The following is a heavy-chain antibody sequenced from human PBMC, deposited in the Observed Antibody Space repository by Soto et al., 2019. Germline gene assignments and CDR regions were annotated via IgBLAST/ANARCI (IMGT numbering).Heavy chain of an antibody. V-gene: IGHV3-21*01. D-gene: IGHD3-22*01. Sequence: LRLSCAASAFTFSSYSMDSVRQAPAKGLEWVSSISSSSSYIYYADSVKGRFTISRDNAKISLYLEMNSLRAEDTAVYYCARDMGYYDSSGYYYGMDVWGQGTTVTVSS. J-gene: IGHJ6*02. CDR2: ISSSSSYI. CDR1: AFTFSSYS. CDR3: ARDMGYYDSSGYYYGMDV.